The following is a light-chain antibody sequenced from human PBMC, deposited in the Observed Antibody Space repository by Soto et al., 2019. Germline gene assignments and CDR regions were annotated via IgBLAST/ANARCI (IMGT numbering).Light chain of an antibody. J-gene: IGLJ1*01. CDR2: EVT. Sequence: QSAVTQPPSASGSPGQSVTISCTGTSSDVGGHNYVSWYQQHPGKAPKLMIYEVTQRPSGVPDRFSGSKSGNTASLTVSGLKAEDEADYYCCSYAGNNNVFGTGTKLTVL. CDR3: CSYAGNNNV. V-gene: IGLV2-8*01. CDR1: SSDVGGHNY.